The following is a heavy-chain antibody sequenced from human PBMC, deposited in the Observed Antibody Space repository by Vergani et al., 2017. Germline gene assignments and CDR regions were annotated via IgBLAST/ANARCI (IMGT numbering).Heavy chain of an antibody. Sequence: EVQLLESGGGLVQPGGSLRLSCAASGFTFSSYAMSWVRQAPGKGLEWVSAISGIGGSTYYADAVKGRFTISRDNSKNMLYLQMNSLRAEDTAVYYCAKGRIFVVPAAKQYFQHWGQGTLVTVSS. CDR1: GFTFSSYA. V-gene: IGHV3-23*01. J-gene: IGHJ1*01. CDR3: AKGRIFVVPAAKQYFQH. CDR2: ISGIGGST. D-gene: IGHD2-2*01.